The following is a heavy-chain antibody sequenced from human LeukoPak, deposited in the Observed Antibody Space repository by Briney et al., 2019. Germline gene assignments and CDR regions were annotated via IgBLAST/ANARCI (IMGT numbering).Heavy chain of an antibody. J-gene: IGHJ4*02. CDR1: GFTFSSYG. CDR2: ISYDGSNK. V-gene: IGHV3-30*18. CDR3: AKLDYGGNGDY. D-gene: IGHD4-23*01. Sequence: GGSLRLSCAASGFTFSSYGMHWVGQAPGKGLEWVAVISYDGSNKYYADSVKGRFTISRDNSKNTLYLQMNSLRAEDTAVYYCAKLDYGGNGDYWGQGTLVTVSS.